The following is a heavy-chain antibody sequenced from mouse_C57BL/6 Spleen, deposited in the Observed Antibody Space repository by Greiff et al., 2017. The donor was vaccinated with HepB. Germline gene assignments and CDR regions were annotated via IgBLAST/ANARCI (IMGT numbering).Heavy chain of an antibody. J-gene: IGHJ2*01. Sequence: VQLQQPGAELVKPGASVKMSCKASGYTFTSYWITWVKQRPGQGLEWIGDIYPGSGSTNYNEKFKSKATLTVDTSSSTAYMQLSSLTSEDSAVYYCARGGYSNYGSYYFDYWGQGTTLTVSS. D-gene: IGHD2-5*01. CDR2: IYPGSGST. V-gene: IGHV1-55*01. CDR3: ARGGYSNYGSYYFDY. CDR1: GYTFTSYW.